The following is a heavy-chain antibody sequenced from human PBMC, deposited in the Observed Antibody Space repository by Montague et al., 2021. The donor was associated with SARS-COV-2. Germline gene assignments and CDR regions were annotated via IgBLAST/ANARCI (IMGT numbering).Heavy chain of an antibody. CDR1: GFSLTTGGMC. J-gene: IGHJ4*02. CDR2: VDWDDDK. Sequence: PALVKPTQTLTLTCTFSGFSLTTGGMCVTWIRQPPGKALEWLAVVDWDDDKYYTSSLETRLAISKDTSRNQVVLTMTNMDPMDTGTYYCARIHGGTSGSFDDWGQGILVTVSS. CDR3: ARIHGGTSGSFDD. D-gene: IGHD3-10*01. V-gene: IGHV2-70*01.